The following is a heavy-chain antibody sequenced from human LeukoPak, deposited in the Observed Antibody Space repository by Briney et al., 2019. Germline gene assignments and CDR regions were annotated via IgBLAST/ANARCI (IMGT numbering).Heavy chain of an antibody. V-gene: IGHV1-69*05. J-gene: IGHJ4*02. CDR2: IIPIFGKA. Sequence: SXXVSFKASGGTFISDAISWGRRAPGQGVEWRGRIIPIFGKANYSQKFQGRGTINTEESTRRGYMEVRRLETEDTAVYYCARVGAYYYDSSDLYIDYWRQGTLVTVSS. CDR3: ARVGAYYYDSSDLYIDY. CDR1: GGTFISDA. D-gene: IGHD3-22*01.